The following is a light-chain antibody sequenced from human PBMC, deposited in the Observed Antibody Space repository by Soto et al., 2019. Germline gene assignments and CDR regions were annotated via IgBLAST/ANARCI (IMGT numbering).Light chain of an antibody. CDR2: EVT. J-gene: IGLJ1*01. CDR3: SSYAGSNEYV. V-gene: IGLV2-8*01. Sequence: QSALTQPPSVSGSPGQSVTISCTGTSSDVGSYNYVSWYQQHPGKAPKLMIYEVTKRPSGVPDRFSGSKSGNTASLTVSGLQAEDEADYYCSSYAGSNEYVFGTGTKLTVL. CDR1: SSDVGSYNY.